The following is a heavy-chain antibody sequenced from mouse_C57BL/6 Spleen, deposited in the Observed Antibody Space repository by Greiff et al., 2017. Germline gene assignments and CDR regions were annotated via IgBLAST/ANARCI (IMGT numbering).Heavy chain of an antibody. CDR3: ARYDYGSFDY. J-gene: IGHJ2*01. V-gene: IGHV1-69*01. D-gene: IGHD1-1*01. CDR2: IDPSDSYT. Sequence: QVQLQQPGAELVMPGASVKLSCKASGYTFTSYWMHWVKQRPGQGLEWIGEIDPSDSYTNYNQKFKGKSTLTVDKSSSTAYMQLSSLTSEDSAVXYCARYDYGSFDYWGQGTTLTVSS. CDR1: GYTFTSYW.